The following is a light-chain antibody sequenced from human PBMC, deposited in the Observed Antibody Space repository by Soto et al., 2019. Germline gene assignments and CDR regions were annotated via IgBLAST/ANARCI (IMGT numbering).Light chain of an antibody. CDR3: QSYDSSLSGYV. V-gene: IGLV1-40*01. J-gene: IGLJ1*01. Sequence: QSALTQPPSVSGASGQRVTISCTGSSSNIGAGYDVHWYQHLPGTAPKLLIYGNSNRPSGVPDRFSGSKSGTSASLAITGLQAEDEADYYCQSYDSSLSGYVFGTGTKVTVL. CDR2: GNS. CDR1: SSNIGAGYD.